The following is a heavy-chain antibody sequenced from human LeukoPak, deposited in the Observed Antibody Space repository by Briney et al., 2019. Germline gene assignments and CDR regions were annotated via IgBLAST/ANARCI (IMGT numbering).Heavy chain of an antibody. Sequence: ASVKVSCKASGYTFTSYGISWVRQAPGQGHEWMGWISAYNGNTNYAQKLQGRVTMTTDTSTSTAYMELRSLRSDDTAVYYCAREDGWFGELIRFDPWGQGTLVTVSS. V-gene: IGHV1-18*01. CDR1: GYTFTSYG. J-gene: IGHJ5*02. CDR2: ISAYNGNT. CDR3: AREDGWFGELIRFDP. D-gene: IGHD3-10*01.